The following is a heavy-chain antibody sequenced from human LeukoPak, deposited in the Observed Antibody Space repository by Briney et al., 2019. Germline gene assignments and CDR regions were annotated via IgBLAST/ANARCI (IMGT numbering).Heavy chain of an antibody. CDR1: GFTFSSAC. CDR2: IRTKSDGETV. J-gene: IGHJ4*02. D-gene: IGHD3-16*01. Sequence: GGSLGLSCAASGFTFSSACLSWVRQAPGKGLEWVGRIRTKSDGETVDYAAPVKGRFTISRDDSKNTLFLQMNSLKTEDTAVYYCATPALGRRLYYYDYWGQGTLVTVSP. CDR3: ATPALGRRLYYYDY. V-gene: IGHV3-15*07.